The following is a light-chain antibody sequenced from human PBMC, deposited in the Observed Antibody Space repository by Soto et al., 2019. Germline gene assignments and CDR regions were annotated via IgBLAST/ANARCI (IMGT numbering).Light chain of an antibody. V-gene: IGKV1-27*01. CDR2: VAS. CDR1: QGISNY. J-gene: IGKJ1*01. Sequence: DIQMTQSPSSLSASVGDRVTITCRASQGISNYLAWYQQQPGKVPKLLIYVASTLQSGVPSRFSGSGSGTDFTLTISSLQPEDVATYYCQKYNSAPWTFGQGSKVEIK. CDR3: QKYNSAPWT.